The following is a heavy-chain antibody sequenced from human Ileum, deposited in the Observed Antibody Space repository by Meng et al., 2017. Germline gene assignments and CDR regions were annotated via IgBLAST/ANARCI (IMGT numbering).Heavy chain of an antibody. V-gene: IGHV4-61*08. CDR2: AGT. J-gene: IGHJ5*02. D-gene: IGHD7-27*01. CDR1: GGSVSTSDYQ. Sequence: QVQLQESGPGLVRPSETLSLICTVSGGSVSTSDYQWGWIRQPPGKGLEWIGYAGTNYNPSLKSRVTISVDTSKRQFSLKLTSVTAADTAVYYCARDHWGSLDPWGQGTLVTVSS. CDR3: ARDHWGSLDP.